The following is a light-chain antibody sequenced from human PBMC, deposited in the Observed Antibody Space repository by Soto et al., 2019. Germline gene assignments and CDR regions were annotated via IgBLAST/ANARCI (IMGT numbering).Light chain of an antibody. CDR1: SSDVGANNY. J-gene: IGLJ2*01. CDR3: SSYINSITFVV. V-gene: IGLV2-14*03. Sequence: QSALTQPASVSGSPGQPITISCTGTSSDVGANNYVSWYQHHPGTAPKLLIYDVSNRPSGVSSRFSGSKSGNTASLTISGLQAEDEADYYCSSYINSITFVVFGGGTKLTVL. CDR2: DVS.